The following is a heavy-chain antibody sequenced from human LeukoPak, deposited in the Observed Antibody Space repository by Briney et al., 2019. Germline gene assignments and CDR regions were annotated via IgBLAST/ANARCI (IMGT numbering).Heavy chain of an antibody. CDR2: ISGSGGST. J-gene: IGHJ3*02. Sequence: GGSLRLSCAASGFTFDDYGMSWVRQAPGKGLEWVSAISGSGGSTYYADSVKGRSTISRDNSKNTLYLQMNSLTAEDTAVYYCARDYDYAFDIWGQGTMVIVSS. CDR3: ARDYDYAFDI. D-gene: IGHD3-16*01. V-gene: IGHV3-23*01. CDR1: GFTFDDYG.